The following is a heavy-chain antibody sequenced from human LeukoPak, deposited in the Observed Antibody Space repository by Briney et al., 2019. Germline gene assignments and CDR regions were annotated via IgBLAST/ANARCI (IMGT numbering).Heavy chain of an antibody. CDR3: ARDRVYYYGSGSYYTWLLAGRYYYYYGMDV. J-gene: IGHJ6*02. D-gene: IGHD3-10*01. Sequence: PGGSLRLSCAASGFSFSSYAMHWVRQAPGKGLEWVTLISYDGSNKYFADSVKGRFTISRDNSKNMLYLQMNSLRAEDTAVYYCARDRVYYYGSGSYYTWLLAGRYYYYYGMDVWGQGTTVTVSS. CDR1: GFSFSSYA. V-gene: IGHV3-30-3*01. CDR2: ISYDGSNK.